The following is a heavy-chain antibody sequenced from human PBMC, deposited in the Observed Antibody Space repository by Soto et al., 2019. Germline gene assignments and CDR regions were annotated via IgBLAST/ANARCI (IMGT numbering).Heavy chain of an antibody. CDR1: GGSVSSGIHY. D-gene: IGHD3-3*01. Sequence: SXTLSLTCPVSGGSVSSGIHYWSWIRQPPGKGLEWIGYIHYSGSTNYNPSLKSRVTISVDTSKNQFSLKLSSVTAADTAVYYCARGSEFLEWLIVYAMDVWGQGTTVSVS. V-gene: IGHV4-61*01. CDR2: IHYSGST. J-gene: IGHJ6*02. CDR3: ARGSEFLEWLIVYAMDV.